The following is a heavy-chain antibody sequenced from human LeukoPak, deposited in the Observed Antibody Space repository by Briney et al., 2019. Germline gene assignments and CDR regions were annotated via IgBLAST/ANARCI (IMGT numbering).Heavy chain of an antibody. CDR2: ITSSSSYI. Sequence: GGSLRLSCAASGFTFSSYAMSWVRQAPGKVLEWVSSITSSSSYIYYADSVKGRFTISRDNAKNSLYLQMNSLRAEDTAVYYCARHVVAVGFDYWGQGTLVTVSS. CDR3: ARHVVAVGFDY. J-gene: IGHJ4*02. D-gene: IGHD3-22*01. V-gene: IGHV3-21*01. CDR1: GFTFSSYA.